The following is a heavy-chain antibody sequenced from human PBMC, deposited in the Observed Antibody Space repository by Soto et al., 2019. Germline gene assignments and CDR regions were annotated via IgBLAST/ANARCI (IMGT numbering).Heavy chain of an antibody. CDR3: ARDRAAGGY. CDR1: GFSFSIYE. CDR2: ISSGGHTI. V-gene: IGHV3-48*03. Sequence: GGSLRLSCVASGFSFSIYEMNWVRQAPGKGLEWVAYISSGGHTIHYSDSVRGRFTVSRDNARNSLYLQMNTLRAEDTALYYCARDRAAGGYWGQGTLVTVSS. D-gene: IGHD6-13*01. J-gene: IGHJ4*02.